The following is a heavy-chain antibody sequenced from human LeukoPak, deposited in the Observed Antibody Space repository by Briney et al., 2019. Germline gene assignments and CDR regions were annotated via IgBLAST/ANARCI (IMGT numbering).Heavy chain of an antibody. V-gene: IGHV4-34*01. CDR2: INHSGST. CDR3: GTGRGYYYMDV. Sequence: SETLSLTCAVYGGSFSGYYWSWIRQPPGKGLEWIGEINHSGSTNYNPSLKSRVTISVDTSKNQFSLKLSSVTAAGTAVYYCGTGRGYYYMDVWGKGTTVTVSS. J-gene: IGHJ6*03. D-gene: IGHD1-1*01. CDR1: GGSFSGYY.